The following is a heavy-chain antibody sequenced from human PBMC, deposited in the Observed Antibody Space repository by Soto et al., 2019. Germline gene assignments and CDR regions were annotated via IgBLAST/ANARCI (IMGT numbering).Heavy chain of an antibody. CDR1: GGSVSSCSYY. CDR2: IYYSGST. CDR3: ARDASVRAYYYDSSDKNWFDP. V-gene: IGHV4-61*01. Sequence: TLSLTCTVSGGSVSSCSYYWSWIRQPPGKGLEWIGYIYYSGSTNYNPSLKSRVTISVDTSKNQFSLKLSSVTAADTAVYYCARDASVRAYYYDSSDKNWFDPWGQGTLVTVSS. D-gene: IGHD3-22*01. J-gene: IGHJ5*02.